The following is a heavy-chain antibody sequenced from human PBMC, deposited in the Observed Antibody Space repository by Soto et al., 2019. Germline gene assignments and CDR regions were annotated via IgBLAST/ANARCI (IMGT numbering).Heavy chain of an antibody. CDR2: IKRKPDGGTT. CDR1: GFTISSYA. J-gene: IGHJ4*02. Sequence: GGSLRLSCAASGFTISSYAMSWVRQAPGKGLEWVGRIKRKPDGGTTDYAAPVKGRFTISRDDSKNTLYLQMNSLKTEDTAVYFCTTEGYTYGHNGTDSWGQGALVTVSS. D-gene: IGHD5-18*01. CDR3: TTEGYTYGHNGTDS. V-gene: IGHV3-15*01.